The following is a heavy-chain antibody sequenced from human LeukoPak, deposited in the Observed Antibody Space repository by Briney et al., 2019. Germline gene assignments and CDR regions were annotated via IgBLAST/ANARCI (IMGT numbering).Heavy chain of an antibody. CDR3: ARRRREDYYYGMDV. J-gene: IGHJ6*02. D-gene: IGHD1-26*01. CDR2: ISGSGGST. CDR1: GFTFSSYA. Sequence: GGSLRLSCAASGFTFSSYAMSWVRQAPGKGLEWVSAISGSGGSTYYADSVKGRFTISRDNSKNTLYLQMNSLRAEDTAVYYCARRRREDYYYGMDVWGQGTTVTVSS. V-gene: IGHV3-23*01.